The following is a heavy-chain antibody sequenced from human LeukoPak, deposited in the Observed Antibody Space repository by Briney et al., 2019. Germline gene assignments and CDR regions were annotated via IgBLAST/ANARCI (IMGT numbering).Heavy chain of an antibody. D-gene: IGHD1-26*01. CDR3: ARGPKPYPGRFDY. CDR2: IYHSGST. CDR1: GGSLSSGGYS. V-gene: IGHV4-30-2*01. J-gene: IGHJ4*02. Sequence: PSETLSLTCAVSGGSLSSGGYSWSWIRQPPGKGLEWIGYIYHSGSTYYNPSLKSRVTISVDRSKNQFSLKLSSVTAADTAVYYCARGPKPYPGRFDYWGQGTLVTVSS.